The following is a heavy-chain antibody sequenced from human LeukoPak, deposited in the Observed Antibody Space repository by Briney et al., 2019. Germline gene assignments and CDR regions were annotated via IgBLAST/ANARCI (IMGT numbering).Heavy chain of an antibody. CDR1: GFTFDDYG. V-gene: IGHV3-20*04. J-gene: IGHJ4*02. D-gene: IGHD3-16*01. Sequence: GGSLRLSCAAFGFTFDDYGMSWVRQAPGKGLEWVSGINWSGAGTGYADSVKGRFTISRDNAKNSLYLQMNSLRAEDTALYYCARALRRYKYDYPSPDYWGQGTLVTVSS. CDR3: ARALRRYKYDYPSPDY. CDR2: INWSGAGT.